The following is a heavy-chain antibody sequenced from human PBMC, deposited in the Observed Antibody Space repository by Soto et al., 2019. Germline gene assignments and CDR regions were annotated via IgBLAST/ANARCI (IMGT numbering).Heavy chain of an antibody. V-gene: IGHV4-4*07. Sequence: SETLSLTCTVSGGSISSYYWSWIRQPAGKGLEWIGRIYTSGSTNYNPSLKSRVTMSVDTSKNQFSLKLSSVTAADTALYYCARDVRFLYGDYPLGWFDSWGQGTLVTVSS. J-gene: IGHJ5*01. CDR2: IYTSGST. CDR3: ARDVRFLYGDYPLGWFDS. D-gene: IGHD4-17*01. CDR1: GGSISSYY.